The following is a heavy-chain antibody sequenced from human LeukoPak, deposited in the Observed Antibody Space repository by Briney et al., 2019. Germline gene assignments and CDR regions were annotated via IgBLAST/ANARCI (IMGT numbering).Heavy chain of an antibody. CDR1: GGSISSGSYY. CDR2: IYPSGST. V-gene: IGHV4-61*02. Sequence: SETLSLTCTVSGGSISSGSYYWNWIRQPAGKGLEWIGRIYPSGSTNYNPSLTSRVTISVDTSKNQFSLKLSSVTAADTAVYYWAKKNVFRFWGEAYFDYWGKGPLVTASS. D-gene: IGHD3-16*01. CDR3: AKKNVFRFWGEAYFDY. J-gene: IGHJ4*02.